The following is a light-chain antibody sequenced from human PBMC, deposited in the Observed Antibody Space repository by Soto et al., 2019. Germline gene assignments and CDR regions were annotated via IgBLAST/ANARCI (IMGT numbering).Light chain of an antibody. CDR1: QSVLYSSNNKNY. Sequence: DVVLTQSPDSLAVSLGERATINCKTSQSVLYSSNNKNYLAWYQQKPGLPPKLLIYWASTRESGVPDRFSGSGSGTDFTLTISSLQAEDVAVYYCQQYYRIPYTFGQGTKLEIK. J-gene: IGKJ2*01. CDR2: WAS. CDR3: QQYYRIPYT. V-gene: IGKV4-1*01.